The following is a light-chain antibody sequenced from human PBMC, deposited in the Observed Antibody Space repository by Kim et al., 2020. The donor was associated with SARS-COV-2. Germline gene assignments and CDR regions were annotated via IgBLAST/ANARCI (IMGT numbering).Light chain of an antibody. CDR1: NLGDKY. CDR2: QDS. CDR3: QAWDSSTHV. V-gene: IGLV3-1*01. Sequence: SYELTQPPSVSVSPGQTASITCAGDNLGDKYACWYQQKPGQSPVLVIYQDSKRPSGIPERFSGSNSGNTATLTISGTQAMDEADYYCQAWDSSTHV. J-gene: IGLJ1*01.